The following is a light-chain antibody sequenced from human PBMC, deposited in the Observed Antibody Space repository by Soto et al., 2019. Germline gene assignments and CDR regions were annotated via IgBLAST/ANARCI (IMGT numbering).Light chain of an antibody. Sequence: EIVLAQYPGALSLSRGERATLSCRASQSVSSSYLAWYQQKPGQAPRLLIYGASSRATGIPDRFSGSGSGTDFTLTISRLEPEDFAVYYCQQYGSSPPITFGQGTRLEI. CDR1: QSVSSSY. J-gene: IGKJ5*01. V-gene: IGKV3-20*01. CDR2: GAS. CDR3: QQYGSSPPIT.